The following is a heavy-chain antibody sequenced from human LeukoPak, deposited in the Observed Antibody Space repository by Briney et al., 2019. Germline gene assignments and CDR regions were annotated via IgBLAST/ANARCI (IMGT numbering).Heavy chain of an antibody. CDR2: ISGSGGST. CDR1: GFTFTSYA. Sequence: GGSLRLSCAASGFTFTSYALSWVRQAPGKGLEWVSTISGSGGSTYYADSVKGRFTISRDNSKNTLYLQMNSLRADDTAVYYCAKDTSNGYSDSCYGMDVWGQGTTVTVSS. V-gene: IGHV3-23*01. D-gene: IGHD5-24*01. CDR3: AKDTSNGYSDSCYGMDV. J-gene: IGHJ6*02.